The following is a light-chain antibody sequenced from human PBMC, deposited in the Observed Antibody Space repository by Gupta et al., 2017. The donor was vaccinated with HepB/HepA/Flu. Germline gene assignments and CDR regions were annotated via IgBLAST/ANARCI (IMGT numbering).Light chain of an antibody. CDR3: QSADSSGTFYV. J-gene: IGLJ1*01. V-gene: IGLV3-25*03. CDR1: VLQNQY. CDR2: IDT. Sequence: ELTQPPSVSVSPGQTARITCSGDVLQNQYAYWYQQKPGQAPVLIVYIDTERPPGTPERFSGSSSGATVTLTISGVQAEDEADYYCQSADSSGTFYVFGTGTKVSIL.